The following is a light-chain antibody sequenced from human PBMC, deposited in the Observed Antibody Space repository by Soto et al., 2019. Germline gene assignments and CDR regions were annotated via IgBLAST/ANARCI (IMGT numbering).Light chain of an antibody. CDR3: QQYSNWPLT. Sequence: EIVLTQSPATLSLSPGEXVXLXXXASQSVDINLAWYQQKPGQAPRLLIYGASTRATDMPGRFSGRGSGTEFTLTISRLEPEDFAVYYCQQYSNWPLTFGGGTKVDIK. V-gene: IGKV3-15*01. J-gene: IGKJ4*01. CDR2: GAS. CDR1: QSVDIN.